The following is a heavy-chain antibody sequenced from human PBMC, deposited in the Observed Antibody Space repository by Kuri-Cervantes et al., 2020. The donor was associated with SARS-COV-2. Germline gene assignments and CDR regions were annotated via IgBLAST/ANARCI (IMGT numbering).Heavy chain of an antibody. CDR3: ARAVGSSSAGDYSMDV. J-gene: IGHJ6*03. V-gene: IGHV3-21*01. D-gene: IGHD6-6*01. Sequence: GESLKISCTASGFTFGDYAMSWVRQAPGKGLEWVSSISSSSTYIYYPDSVKGRFTNSRDNAKNSLFLQMNSLRADDTAVYYCARAVGSSSAGDYSMDVWGKGTTVTVSS. CDR1: GFTFGDYA. CDR2: ISSSSTYI.